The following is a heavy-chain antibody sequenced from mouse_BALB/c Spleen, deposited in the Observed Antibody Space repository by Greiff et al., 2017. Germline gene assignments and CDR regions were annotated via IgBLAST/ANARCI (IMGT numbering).Heavy chain of an antibody. Sequence: EVQLVESGGGLVQPGGSLRLSCATSGFTFTDYYMSWVRQPPGKALEWLGFIRNKANGYTTEYSASVKGRFTISRDNSQSILYLQMNTLRAEDSATYYCARDIIPSYYDFFAYWGQGTLVTVSA. CDR1: GFTFTDYY. V-gene: IGHV7-3*02. CDR2: IRNKANGYTT. CDR3: ARDIIPSYYDFFAY. J-gene: IGHJ3*01. D-gene: IGHD2-10*01.